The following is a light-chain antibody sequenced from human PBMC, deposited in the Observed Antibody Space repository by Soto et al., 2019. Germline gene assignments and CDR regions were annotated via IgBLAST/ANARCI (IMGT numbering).Light chain of an antibody. V-gene: IGLV6-57*03. CDR2: EDN. CDR3: QSYDMSDPYV. Sequence: NFMLTQPHSVSESPGKTITISCTRSGGRIASSYVHWYQQRPGSAPITVIYEDNQRPSGIPDRFSASIDRSSNSASLTISGLKTEDEADYYCQSYDMSDPYVFGTGTKLTVL. CDR1: GGRIASSY. J-gene: IGLJ1*01.